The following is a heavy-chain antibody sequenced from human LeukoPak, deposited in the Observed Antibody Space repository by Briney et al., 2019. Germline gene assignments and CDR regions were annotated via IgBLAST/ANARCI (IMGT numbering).Heavy chain of an antibody. J-gene: IGHJ4*02. CDR3: ARGEYGSGSYHIDY. D-gene: IGHD3-10*01. CDR1: GGSFSGYY. Sequence: SETLPLTCAVYGGSFSGYYWSWIRQPPGKGLEWIGEINHSGSTNYNPSLKSRVTISVDTSKNQFSLKLSSVTAADTAVYYCARGEYGSGSYHIDYWGQGTLVTVSS. CDR2: INHSGST. V-gene: IGHV4-34*01.